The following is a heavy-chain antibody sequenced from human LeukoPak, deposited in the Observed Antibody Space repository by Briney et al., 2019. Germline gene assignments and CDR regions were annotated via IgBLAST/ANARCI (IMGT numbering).Heavy chain of an antibody. J-gene: IGHJ4*02. CDR3: ARDNSGSYSFVDY. CDR1: GFTFSSYG. Sequence: PGGSLRLSCEASGFTFSSYGMHWVRQAPGKGLERVAGIWNDGNDKCYVDSVKGRFTISRDNSKNTLYLQMNSLRAEDTAVFYCARDNSGSYSFVDYWGQGTLVTVSS. D-gene: IGHD3-10*01. CDR2: IWNDGNDK. V-gene: IGHV3-33*01.